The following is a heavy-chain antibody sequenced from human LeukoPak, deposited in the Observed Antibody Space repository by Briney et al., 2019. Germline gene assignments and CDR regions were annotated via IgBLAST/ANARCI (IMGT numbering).Heavy chain of an antibody. D-gene: IGHD5-18*01. V-gene: IGHV1-69*04. CDR2: IIPILGIA. CDR3: ARDHVDTAMAYPYFDY. Sequence: SVKVSCKASGGTFSSYAISWVRQAPGQGLEWMGRIIPILGIANYAQKFRGRVTITADKSTSTAYMELSSLRSEDTAVYYCARDHVDTAMAYPYFDYWGQGTLVTVSS. J-gene: IGHJ4*02. CDR1: GGTFSSYA.